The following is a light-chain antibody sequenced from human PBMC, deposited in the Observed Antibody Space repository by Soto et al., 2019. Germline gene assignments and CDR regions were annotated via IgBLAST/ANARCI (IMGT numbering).Light chain of an antibody. CDR3: CSFAGSYAYV. CDR1: SSDVGRYDY. J-gene: IGLJ1*01. Sequence: QSVLTQPRSVSASPGQSVTISCTGTSSDVGRYDYVSWYQQHPGKAPKLIVYDVTERPSGVPVRFSGSKSGNTASLTIFGLQAEDEADYSCCSFAGSYAYVFGTGTKVTVL. V-gene: IGLV2-11*01. CDR2: DVT.